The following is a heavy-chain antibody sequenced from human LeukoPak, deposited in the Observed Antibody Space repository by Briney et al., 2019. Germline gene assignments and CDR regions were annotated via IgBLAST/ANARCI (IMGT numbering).Heavy chain of an antibody. J-gene: IGHJ5*02. CDR3: ARGPDIVVVVAKGWFDP. CDR2: INPNSGGT. CDR1: GYTFTGYY. V-gene: IGHV1-2*02. D-gene: IGHD2-15*01. Sequence: ASVKVSCKASGYTFTGYYMHWVRQAPGQGLEWMGWINPNSGGTNYAQKFQGRVTMTRDTSISTAYMELSSLRSEDTAVYYCARGPDIVVVVAKGWFDPWGQGTLVTVSS.